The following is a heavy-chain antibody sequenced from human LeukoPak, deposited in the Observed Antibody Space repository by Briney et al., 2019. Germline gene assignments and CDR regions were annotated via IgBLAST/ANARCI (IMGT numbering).Heavy chain of an antibody. D-gene: IGHD3-3*01. CDR3: ARSDFWSGAHDY. J-gene: IGHJ4*02. CDR2: IYYSGST. CDR1: GGSISSYY. V-gene: IGHV4-59*01. Sequence: SETLSLTCTVSGGSISSYYWSWIRQPPGKGLEWIGYIYYSGSTNYNPSLKSRATISVDTSKNQFSLKLSSVTAADTAVYYCARSDFWSGAHDYWGQGTLVTVSS.